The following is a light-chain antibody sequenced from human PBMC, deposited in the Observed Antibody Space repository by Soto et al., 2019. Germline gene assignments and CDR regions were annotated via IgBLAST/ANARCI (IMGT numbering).Light chain of an antibody. CDR1: HSISNS. CDR3: QQSYTTPS. Sequence: DLQMTQSPPSLSASVGDRVTITCRASHSISNSVNWYQQRPGRAPKVLIYAASNLQTGVPSRFSGSGSGTDFTLTISSLQPEDFATYYCQQSYTTPSFGGGTKVEIK. CDR2: AAS. V-gene: IGKV1-39*01. J-gene: IGKJ4*01.